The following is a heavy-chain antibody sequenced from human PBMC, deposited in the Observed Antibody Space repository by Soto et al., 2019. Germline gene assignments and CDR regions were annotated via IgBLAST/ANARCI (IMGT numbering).Heavy chain of an antibody. V-gene: IGHV3-9*01. J-gene: IGHJ3*02. D-gene: IGHD3-10*01. Sequence: EVQLVESGGGLVQPGRSLRLSCAASGFTFDDYAMHWVRQAPGKGLEWVSGISWNSDSIGYADSVKGRFTISRDNAKNSLYLQMNSLRAEDTALYYCAKDKASITRAFDIWGQGTMVTVSS. CDR2: ISWNSDSI. CDR3: AKDKASITRAFDI. CDR1: GFTFDDYA.